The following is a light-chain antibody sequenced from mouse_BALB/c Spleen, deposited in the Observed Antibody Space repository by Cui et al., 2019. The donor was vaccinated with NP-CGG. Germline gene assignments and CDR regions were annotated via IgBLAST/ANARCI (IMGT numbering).Light chain of an antibody. Sequence: QAVVTQESALTTSPGATVTLTCRSSTGAVTTSNYANWVQEKPDHLFTGLIGGTNNRAPGVPARFSGSLIGDKAALTITGAQTEDEAIYFCALWYSNHWVFGGGTKPTVL. CDR2: GTN. J-gene: IGLJ1*01. V-gene: IGLV1*01. CDR1: TGAVTTSNY. CDR3: ALWYSNHWV.